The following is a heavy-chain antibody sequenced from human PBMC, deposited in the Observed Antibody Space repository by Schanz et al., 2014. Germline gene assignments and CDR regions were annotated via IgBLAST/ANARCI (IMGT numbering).Heavy chain of an antibody. Sequence: VQLVESGGGLIQPGGSLRLSCAVSGFTVNTNYMTWIRQAPGKGLEWISYVSSYDTTVSYADSGKGRFTISRDNAKNSVYLQMNSLRVEDTAVYYCARYGFRKFGVVYGLAVWGQGTTVTVS. CDR1: GFTVNTNY. D-gene: IGHD3-3*01. CDR3: ARYGFRKFGVVYGLAV. CDR2: VSSYDTTV. J-gene: IGHJ6*02. V-gene: IGHV3-11*01.